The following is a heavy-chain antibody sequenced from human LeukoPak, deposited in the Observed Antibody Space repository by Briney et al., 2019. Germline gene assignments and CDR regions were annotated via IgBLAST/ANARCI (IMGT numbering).Heavy chain of an antibody. J-gene: IGHJ4*02. CDR3: AKGRGSSSSRPLDY. CDR2: ISGSGGST. Sequence: PGGSLRLSCAASGFTFSSYAMSWVRQAPGKGLEWVSAISGSGGSTYYADSVKGRFSISRGNSKNTLYLQMNSLRAEDTAVYYCAKGRGSSSSRPLDYWGQGTLVTVSS. D-gene: IGHD6-13*01. CDR1: GFTFSSYA. V-gene: IGHV3-23*01.